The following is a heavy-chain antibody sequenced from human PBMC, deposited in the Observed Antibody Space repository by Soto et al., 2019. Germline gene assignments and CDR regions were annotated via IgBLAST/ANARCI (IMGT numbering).Heavy chain of an antibody. CDR3: ARRYGGAFDI. D-gene: IGHD3-10*01. Sequence: SETLSLTCTVSGGSISSYYWSWIRQPPGKGQEWIGYIYYSGSTNYNPSLKSRVTISVDTSKNQFSLKLSSVTAADTAVYYCARRYGGAFDIWGQGTMVTVSS. CDR2: IYYSGST. V-gene: IGHV4-59*08. CDR1: GGSISSYY. J-gene: IGHJ3*02.